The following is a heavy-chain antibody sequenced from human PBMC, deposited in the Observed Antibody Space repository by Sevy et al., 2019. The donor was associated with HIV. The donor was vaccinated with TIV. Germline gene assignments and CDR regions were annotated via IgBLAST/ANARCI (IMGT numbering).Heavy chain of an antibody. CDR1: GFTFSSYD. V-gene: IGHV3-30*18. J-gene: IGHJ4*02. D-gene: IGHD6-19*01. CDR2: ISYDGSNK. CDR3: AKDAYSSGDGYFDY. Sequence: GGSLRISCAASGFTFSSYDMHWVRQAPGKGLEWVAVISYDGSNKYYADSVKGRFTISRDNSKNTLYLQMNSLRAEDTAVYYCAKDAYSSGDGYFDYRGQGTLVTVSS.